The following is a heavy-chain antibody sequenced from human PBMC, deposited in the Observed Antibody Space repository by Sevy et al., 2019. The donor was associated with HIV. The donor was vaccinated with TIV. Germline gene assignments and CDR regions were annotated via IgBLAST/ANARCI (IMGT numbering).Heavy chain of an antibody. D-gene: IGHD5-12*01. CDR3: ARAEVATGRYDY. J-gene: IGHJ4*02. CDR1: GDSVARSSAA. CDR2: TYYRSKWYT. V-gene: IGHV6-1*01. Sequence: SQTLSLTCAISGDSVARSSAAWNWIRQSPSRGLEWLGRTYYRSKWYTDYALSVKSRIIINPDTSKNQFSLQLNSVTPEDTAVYYCARAEVATGRYDYWGQGTLVTVSS.